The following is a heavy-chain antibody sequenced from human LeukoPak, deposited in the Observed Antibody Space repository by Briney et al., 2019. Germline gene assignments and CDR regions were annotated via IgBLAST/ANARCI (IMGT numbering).Heavy chain of an antibody. J-gene: IGHJ3*02. Sequence: KPSETLSLTCPVSGGSISSYYWSWIRQPPGKGLEWSGNIYYSGSTNYNPSLKSRVTISVDTSKNQFSLKLSSVTAADTAVYYCARSVPQPIAARPSYAFDIWGQGTMVTVSS. D-gene: IGHD6-6*01. CDR3: ARSVPQPIAARPSYAFDI. V-gene: IGHV4-59*01. CDR2: IYYSGST. CDR1: GGSISSYY.